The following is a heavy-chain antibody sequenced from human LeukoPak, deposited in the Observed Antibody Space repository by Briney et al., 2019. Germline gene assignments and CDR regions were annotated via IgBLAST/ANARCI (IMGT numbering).Heavy chain of an antibody. CDR3: ESLVGDYSWFDL. V-gene: IGHV4-31*03. D-gene: IGHD4-17*01. Sequence: SETLSLTCTVSSGSISSGGYYWSWIRQHPGKGLEWIVYIYYSGSTYYNPSLKSRVTISVDTSKNQFSLKLSSVTAAASAVYYCESLVGDYSWFDLWGQGTLVTVSS. CDR1: SGSISSGGYY. CDR2: IYYSGST. J-gene: IGHJ5*02.